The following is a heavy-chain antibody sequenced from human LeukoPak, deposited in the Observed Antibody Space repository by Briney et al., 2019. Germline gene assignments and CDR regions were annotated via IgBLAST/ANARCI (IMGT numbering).Heavy chain of an antibody. CDR3: ARDLVAGGFDY. CDR2: ISSSSSYI. V-gene: IGHV3-21*01. CDR1: GFTFSSYS. Sequence: GGSLRLSCAASGFTFSSYSMNWVRQAPGKGLEWVSSISSSSSYIYYADSVKGRFTISRDTAKNSLYLQMNSLRAEDTAVYYCARDLVAGGFDYRGQGTLVTVSS. J-gene: IGHJ4*02. D-gene: IGHD2-15*01.